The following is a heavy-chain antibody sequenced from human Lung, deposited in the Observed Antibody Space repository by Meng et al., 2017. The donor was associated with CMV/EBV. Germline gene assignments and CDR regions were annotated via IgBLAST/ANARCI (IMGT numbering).Heavy chain of an antibody. CDR1: GFTFSNAW. CDR3: TTLTRGYSGD. Sequence: GGSLRLXXAGSGFTFSNAWMSWVRQAPGKGLEWVGRIKSKTDGGATDYAAPVKGRFTISRDDSKNTLYLQMNSLKTEDTAVYYCTTLTRGYSGDWGQGTLVTVSS. J-gene: IGHJ4*02. CDR2: IKSKTDGGAT. D-gene: IGHD1-26*01. V-gene: IGHV3-15*01.